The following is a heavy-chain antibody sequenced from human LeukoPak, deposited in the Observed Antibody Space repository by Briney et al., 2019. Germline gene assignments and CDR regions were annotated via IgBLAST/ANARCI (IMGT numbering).Heavy chain of an antibody. CDR2: INHNGNVN. J-gene: IGHJ4*02. Sequence: GGSLRLSSAASGFTFSSYWMNWARQAPGKGLEWVASINHNGNVNYYVDSVKGRFTISRDNAKNSLYLQMNSLRDEDTAVYYCASSGSYRFDYWGQGTLVTVSS. V-gene: IGHV3-7*01. CDR1: GFTFSSYW. CDR3: ASSGSYRFDY. D-gene: IGHD1-26*01.